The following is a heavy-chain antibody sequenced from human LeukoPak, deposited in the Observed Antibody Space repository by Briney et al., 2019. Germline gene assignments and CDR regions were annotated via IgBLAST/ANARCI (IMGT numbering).Heavy chain of an antibody. CDR1: GFTFSSYT. CDR3: ARERGGYYFDY. D-gene: IGHD3-10*01. Sequence: GGSLRLFCAASGFTFSSYTMNWVRQAPGKGLEWVSSITSSSSYIYYADSVKGRFTISRDNAKNSLYLKMNSQRVEDTGVYYCARERGGYYFDYWGQGTLVTVSS. V-gene: IGHV3-21*01. CDR2: ITSSSSYI. J-gene: IGHJ4*02.